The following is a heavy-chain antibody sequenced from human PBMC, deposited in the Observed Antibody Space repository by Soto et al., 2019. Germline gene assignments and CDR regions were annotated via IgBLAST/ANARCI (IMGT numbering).Heavy chain of an antibody. CDR1: GYTFTSYY. V-gene: IGHV1-46*03. CDR3: ARVHQYRSTGSGFDS. CDR2: INPSGGST. D-gene: IGHD6-13*01. J-gene: IGHJ4*02. Sequence: ASLKVSCKASGYTFTSYYMHWVRQAPGQWLEWMGIINPSGGSTSSAQKFQGRGTMTRDTSPSTVYMELSRLRSEDTAVYYCARVHQYRSTGSGFDSWGQGTLVTVSS.